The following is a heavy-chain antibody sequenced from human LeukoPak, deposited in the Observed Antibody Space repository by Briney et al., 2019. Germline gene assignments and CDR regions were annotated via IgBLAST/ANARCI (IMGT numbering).Heavy chain of an antibody. V-gene: IGHV4-39*02. CDR3: ARGIWNDYYFDY. CDR1: GGSVSSMSHF. Sequence: SETLSLTCTVSGGSVSSMSHFWGWIRQPPGKGLEWIGSIYSTTASYYNPSLGSRVTVSVDTSKNQLSLELTSVTAAGTGVYYCARGIWNDYYFDYWGQRTLVTVSS. D-gene: IGHD1-1*01. J-gene: IGHJ4*02. CDR2: IYSTTAS.